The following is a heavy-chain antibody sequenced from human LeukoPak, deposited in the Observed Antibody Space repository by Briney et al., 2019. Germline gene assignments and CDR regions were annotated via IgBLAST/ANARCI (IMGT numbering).Heavy chain of an antibody. CDR1: GFTFDDYA. Sequence: GGSLRLSCAASGFTFDDYAMHWVRQAPGKGLEWVSSLYSGGSTYYADSVKGRFTISRDTSKNTLYLQMNSLRAEDTAVFYCAIWKYYYDSSGSYHGGYFDSWGQGALVTVSS. CDR2: LYSGGST. CDR3: AIWKYYYDSSGSYHGGYFDS. D-gene: IGHD3-22*01. V-gene: IGHV3-53*01. J-gene: IGHJ4*02.